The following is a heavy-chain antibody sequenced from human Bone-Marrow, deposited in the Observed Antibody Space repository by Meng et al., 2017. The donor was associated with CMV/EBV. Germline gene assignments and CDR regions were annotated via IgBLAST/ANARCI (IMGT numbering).Heavy chain of an antibody. V-gene: IGHV1-69*04. CDR1: GGHFSSYA. Sequence: KASGGHFSSYAISWVRQAPGQGLEWMGKSIPILGIANCAQKFQGRVEITADKSASTDYMELGSLRSEDTAVYYCARDLDSSSWRQFDPWGQGTLVTVSS. J-gene: IGHJ5*02. CDR2: SIPILGIA. D-gene: IGHD6-13*01. CDR3: ARDLDSSSWRQFDP.